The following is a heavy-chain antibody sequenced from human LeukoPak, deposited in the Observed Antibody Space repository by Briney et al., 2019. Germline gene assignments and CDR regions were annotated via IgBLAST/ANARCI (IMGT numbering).Heavy chain of an antibody. J-gene: IGHJ4*02. CDR3: AKGSDYGIDY. CDR2: TSGVGGST. D-gene: IGHD4-17*01. CDR1: GFTFAVYA. V-gene: IGHV3-43*02. Sequence: RPGGCMRLSCVASGFTFAVYAMDWDSPVPGKGMEWDSFTSGVGGSTYYAESVKGRFTISRDNSKNSLYLQMNSLRTEDSALYYCAKGSDYGIDYWGQGTLVTVSS.